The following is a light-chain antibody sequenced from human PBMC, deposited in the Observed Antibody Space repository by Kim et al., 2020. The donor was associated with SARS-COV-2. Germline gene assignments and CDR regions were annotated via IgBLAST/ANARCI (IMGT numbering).Light chain of an antibody. V-gene: IGLV8-61*01. CDR1: SGSVSTNYS. CDR3: VLYMGGGIWV. J-gene: IGLJ3*02. Sequence: GGTATLTCGLSSGSVSTNYSPSWYQQPPGQAPRTLIYNTNTRSSGVPDRFSGSILGNKAALTITGAQADDESDYYCVLYMGGGIWVFGGGTQLTVL. CDR2: NTN.